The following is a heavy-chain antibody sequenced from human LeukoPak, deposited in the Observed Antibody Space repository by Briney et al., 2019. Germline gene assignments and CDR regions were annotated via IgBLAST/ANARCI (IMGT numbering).Heavy chain of an antibody. CDR1: GYTFTSYY. CDR3: ARVTDRYGYCSGGSCYPGYFDY. V-gene: IGHV1-46*01. Sequence: ASVKVSCKASGYTFTSYYMHWVRQAPGQGLEWMGIINPSGGSTSYAQKFQGRVTMTRDMSTSTVYMELSSLRSEDTAVYYCARVTDRYGYCSGGSCYPGYFDYWGQGALVTVSS. D-gene: IGHD2-15*01. CDR2: INPSGGST. J-gene: IGHJ4*02.